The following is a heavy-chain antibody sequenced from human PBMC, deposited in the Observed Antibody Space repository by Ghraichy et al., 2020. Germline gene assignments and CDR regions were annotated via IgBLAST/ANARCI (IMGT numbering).Heavy chain of an antibody. J-gene: IGHJ3*02. CDR3: ARDSTTIFGVVEPTDDAFDI. CDR2: IYYSGST. Sequence: SETLSLTCTVSGGSISSGGYYWSWIRQHPGKGLEWIGYIYYSGSTYYNPSLKSRVTISVDTSKNQFSRKLSSVTAADTAVYYCARDSTTIFGVVEPTDDAFDIWGQGTMVTVSS. D-gene: IGHD3-3*01. V-gene: IGHV4-31*03. CDR1: GGSISSGGYY.